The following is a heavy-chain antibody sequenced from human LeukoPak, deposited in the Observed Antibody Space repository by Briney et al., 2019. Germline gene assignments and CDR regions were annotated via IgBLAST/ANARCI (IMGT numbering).Heavy chain of an antibody. CDR3: ARTNPAWNYVNNWFDP. J-gene: IGHJ5*02. V-gene: IGHV1-2*02. CDR1: GYTFTGYY. D-gene: IGHD1-7*01. Sequence: ASVKVSCKASGYTFTGYYMHWVRQAPGQGLEWMGWINPNSGGTNYGQKFQGRVTMTRDTSISTAYMELSRLRSEDTAVYYCARTNPAWNYVNNWFDPWGQGTLVTVSS. CDR2: INPNSGGT.